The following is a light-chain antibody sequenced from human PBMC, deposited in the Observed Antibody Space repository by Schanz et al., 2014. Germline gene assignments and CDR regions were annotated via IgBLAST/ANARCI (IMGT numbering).Light chain of an antibody. J-gene: IGLJ2*01. CDR2: LYSDGSH. Sequence: QLVLTQSPSASASLGASVKLTCTLSSGHSSYAIAWHQQQPEKGPRYLMKLYSDGSHSKGDEMPDRFSGSSSGAERYLTISSLQSEDEADYYCQTWGTGPVVFGGGTKLTVL. CDR3: QTWGTGPVV. V-gene: IGLV4-69*01. CDR1: SGHSSYA.